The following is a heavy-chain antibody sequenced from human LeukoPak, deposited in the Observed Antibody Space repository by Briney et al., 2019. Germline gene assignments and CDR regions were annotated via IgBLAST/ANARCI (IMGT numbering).Heavy chain of an antibody. CDR1: GYTFTSYG. D-gene: IGHD3-3*01. V-gene: IGHV1-18*01. CDR2: ISAYNGNT. J-gene: IGHJ6*03. CDR3: ARENLEGYDFWSGYYQSYYYYYMDV. Sequence: ALVKVSCKASGYTFTSYGISWVRQAPGQGLEWMGWISAYNGNTNYAQKLQGRVTMTTDTSTSTAYMELRSLRSDDTAVYYCARENLEGYDFWSGYYQSYYYYYMDVWGKGTTVTVSS.